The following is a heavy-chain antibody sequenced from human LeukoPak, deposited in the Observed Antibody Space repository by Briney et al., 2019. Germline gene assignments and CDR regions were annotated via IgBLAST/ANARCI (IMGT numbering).Heavy chain of an antibody. CDR3: ARDWPARIAAAGGHVGWFDP. CDR1: GGSFSSYY. V-gene: IGHV4-59*01. Sequence: ASETLSLTCAVSGGSFSSYYWSWIRQPPGKGLEWIGYIYYSGSTNYNPSLKSRVTISVDTSKNQFSLKLSSVTAADTAVYYCARDWPARIAAAGGHVGWFDPWGQGTLVTVSS. D-gene: IGHD6-13*01. J-gene: IGHJ5*02. CDR2: IYYSGST.